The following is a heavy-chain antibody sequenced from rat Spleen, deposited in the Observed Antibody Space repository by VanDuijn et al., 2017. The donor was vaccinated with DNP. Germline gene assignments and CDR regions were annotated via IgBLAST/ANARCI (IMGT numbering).Heavy chain of an antibody. V-gene: IGHV3-3*01. CDR1: GSSITSGYG. D-gene: IGHD1-9*01. CDR2: INSEGNT. Sequence: EVQLQESGPSLVKPSQSLSLTCSVTGSSITSGYGWNWIRKFPGNKVEWMGNINSEGNTHYNPSLKSQISITRDTSKNQVLLQLTSVTTEDTATYYCARSGTYYGYNSVGYYVMDVWGQGASVTVSS. J-gene: IGHJ4*01. CDR3: ARSGTYYGYNSVGYYVMDV.